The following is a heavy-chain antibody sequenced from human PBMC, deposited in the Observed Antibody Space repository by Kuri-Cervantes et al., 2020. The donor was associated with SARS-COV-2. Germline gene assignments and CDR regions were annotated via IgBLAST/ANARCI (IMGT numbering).Heavy chain of an antibody. CDR1: GFTYSSYS. CDR3: ARSGSGWMDV. D-gene: IGHD6-19*01. CDR2: ISGSSSTK. Sequence: GGSLRLSCAASGFTYSSYSMNWVRQAPGKGLEWVSYISGSSSTKYYADSVKGRFTISRDNAKNSLYLQMNSLGDEDTAVYYCARSGSGWMDVWGQGTTVTVSS. J-gene: IGHJ6*02. V-gene: IGHV3-48*02.